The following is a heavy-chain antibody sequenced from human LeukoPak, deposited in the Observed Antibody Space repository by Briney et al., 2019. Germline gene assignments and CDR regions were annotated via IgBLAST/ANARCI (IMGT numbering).Heavy chain of an antibody. J-gene: IGHJ4*02. CDR2: IYYSGST. CDR3: ARLTRDGYNSAQKFDY. V-gene: IGHV4-59*08. Sequence: PSETLSLTCTVSGGSISSYYWSWIRQPPGTGLERMGYIYYSGSTNYNPTLKSRVTISVDTAKNQFSLKLSSVTAADTAVYYCARLTRDGYNSAQKFDYWGQGTLVTVSS. CDR1: GGSISSYY. D-gene: IGHD5-24*01.